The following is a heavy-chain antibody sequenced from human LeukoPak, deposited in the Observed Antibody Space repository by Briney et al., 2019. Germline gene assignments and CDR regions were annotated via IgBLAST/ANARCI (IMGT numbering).Heavy chain of an antibody. V-gene: IGHV1-69*13. CDR1: GYTFTSYA. CDR3: ARQGLQYYGSGSVYYYYYMDV. J-gene: IGHJ6*03. Sequence: ASVKVSCKASGYTFTSYAMNWVRQAPGQGLEWMGGIIPIFGTANYAQKFQGRVTITADESTSTAYMELSSLRSEDTAVYYCARQGLQYYGSGSVYYYYYMDVWGKGTTVTISS. D-gene: IGHD3-10*01. CDR2: IIPIFGTA.